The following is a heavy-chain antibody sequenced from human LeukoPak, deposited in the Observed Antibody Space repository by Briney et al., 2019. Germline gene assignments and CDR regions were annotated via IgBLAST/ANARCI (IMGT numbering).Heavy chain of an antibody. CDR2: IKGDGGDK. CDR3: ATWSSGWQFDY. D-gene: IGHD6-19*01. J-gene: IGHJ4*02. V-gene: IGHV3-7*05. CDR1: GFTFSKYW. Sequence: PGGSLRLSCAASGFTFSKYWMTWVRQAPGKGLQWVAHIKGDGGDKYYVDSVKGRFTISRDNAKTSLYLQMNSLRPEDTAVYYCATWSSGWQFDYWGQGTLVSVSS.